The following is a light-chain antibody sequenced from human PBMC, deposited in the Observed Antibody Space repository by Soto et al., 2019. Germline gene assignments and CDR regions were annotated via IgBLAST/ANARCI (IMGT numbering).Light chain of an antibody. CDR2: WAS. V-gene: IGKV4-1*01. CDR1: QNILYSANNKNY. CDR3: QQYYSTPWT. J-gene: IGKJ1*01. Sequence: DIVMTQSPDSLAVSLGERATINCKSSQNILYSANNKNYFAWYQQKPGQPPKLLIYWASTRVSGVPDRFSGSGSETDFTLTISSLQAEDVAVYYCQQYYSTPWTFGQGTKVEI.